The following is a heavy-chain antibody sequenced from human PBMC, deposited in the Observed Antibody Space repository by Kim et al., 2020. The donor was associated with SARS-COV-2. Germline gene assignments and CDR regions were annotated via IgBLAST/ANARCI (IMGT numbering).Heavy chain of an antibody. J-gene: IGHJ4*02. CDR2: IYYSGST. CDR3: ARHRHSSGYSYFDY. V-gene: IGHV4-39*01. CDR1: GGSISSSSYY. Sequence: SETLSLTCTVSGGSISSSSYYWGWIRQPPGKGLEWIGSIYYSGSTYYNPSLKSRVTISVDTSKNQFSLKLSSVTAADTAVYYCARHRHSSGYSYFDYWGQGTLVTVSS. D-gene: IGHD3-22*01.